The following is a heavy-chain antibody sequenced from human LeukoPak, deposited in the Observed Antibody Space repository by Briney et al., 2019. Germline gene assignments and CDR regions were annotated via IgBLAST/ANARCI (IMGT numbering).Heavy chain of an antibody. CDR1: GYTFTDYY. CDR3: ARGVAPSGSSDDAFDI. D-gene: IGHD6-13*01. CDR2: INPNTGDT. Sequence: ASVKVSCKASGYTFTDYYMHWVRQAPGQGLEWMGWINPNTGDTSYAQKLQGRVTMTRDTSISTAYMELSRLRSDDTAVYYCARGVAPSGSSDDAFDIWGQGTMVTVSS. J-gene: IGHJ3*02. V-gene: IGHV1-2*02.